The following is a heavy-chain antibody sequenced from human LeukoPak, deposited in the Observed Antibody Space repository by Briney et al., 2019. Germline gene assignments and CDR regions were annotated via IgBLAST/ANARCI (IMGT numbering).Heavy chain of an antibody. CDR3: ARDRGTWNDDGFDY. J-gene: IGHJ4*02. Sequence: ASVKVSCKASGYSFTSHYMHWVRQAPGQGLEWMGWINPNSGGTNYAQKFQGRVTMTTDTSTSTAYMELRSLRSDDTAVYYCARDRGTWNDDGFDYWGQGTLVTVSS. CDR1: GYSFTSHY. CDR2: INPNSGGT. D-gene: IGHD1-1*01. V-gene: IGHV1-2*02.